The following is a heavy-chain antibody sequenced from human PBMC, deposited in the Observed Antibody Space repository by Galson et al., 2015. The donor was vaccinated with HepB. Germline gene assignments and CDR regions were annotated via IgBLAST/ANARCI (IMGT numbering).Heavy chain of an antibody. CDR2: INPNTGGT. J-gene: IGHJ5*02. V-gene: IGHV1-2*02. D-gene: IGHD3-3*02. CDR3: ATSGGPRYLASS. CDR1: GYTFIGYY. Sequence: PVKVSCKASGYTFIGYYMQWVRQAPGKGLEWMGWINPNTGGTNYAQKFQGRVTMTRDTSINTAYMELSRLRSDDTAVYYCATSGGPRYLASSWGQGTLVTVSS.